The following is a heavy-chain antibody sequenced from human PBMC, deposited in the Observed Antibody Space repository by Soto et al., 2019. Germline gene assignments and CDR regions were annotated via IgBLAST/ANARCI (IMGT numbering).Heavy chain of an antibody. V-gene: IGHV4-39*01. CDR2: IYYSGST. D-gene: IGHD2-15*01. CDR1: GGSISSSSYY. CDR3: ASRQSSPWFDP. J-gene: IGHJ5*02. Sequence: QLQLQESGPGLVKPSETLSLTCTVSGGSISSSSYYWGWIRQPPGKGLEWIGNIYYSGSTYYNPSLHTRGTISVDTSKTQSSLKRSSVTAAETAVYYCASRQSSPWFDPRGQGTLVTVSS.